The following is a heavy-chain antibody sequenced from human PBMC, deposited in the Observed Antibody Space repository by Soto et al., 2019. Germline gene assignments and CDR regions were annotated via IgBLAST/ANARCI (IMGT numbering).Heavy chain of an antibody. J-gene: IGHJ5*02. V-gene: IGHV3-20*01. CDR2: INWNGGST. Sequence: GGSLRLSCAASGFTFDDYGMSWVRQAPGKGLEWVSGINWNGGSTGYADSVKGRFTISRDNAKNSLYLQMNSLRAEDTALYHCARDLQQLGANWFDPWGQGTLVTVSS. CDR3: ARDLQQLGANWFDP. D-gene: IGHD6-13*01. CDR1: GFTFDDYG.